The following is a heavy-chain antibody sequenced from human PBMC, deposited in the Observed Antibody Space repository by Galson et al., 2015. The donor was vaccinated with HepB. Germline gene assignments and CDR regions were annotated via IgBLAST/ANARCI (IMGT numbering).Heavy chain of an antibody. Sequence: SVKVSCKASGGTFSSYTISWVRQAPGQGLGWMGRIIPILGIANYAQKFQGRVTITADKSTSTAYMELSSLRSEDTAVYYCEGAAAGPQNNYFDYWGQGTLVTVSSGSGGDCYRLPYYYYYMDVWGKGTTVTVSS. CDR2: IIPILGIA. V-gene: IGHV1-69*02. CDR3: EGAAAGPQNNYFDYWGQGTLVTVSSGSGGDCYRLPYYYYYMDV. J-gene: IGHJ6*03. CDR1: GGTFSSYT. D-gene: IGHD2-21*01.